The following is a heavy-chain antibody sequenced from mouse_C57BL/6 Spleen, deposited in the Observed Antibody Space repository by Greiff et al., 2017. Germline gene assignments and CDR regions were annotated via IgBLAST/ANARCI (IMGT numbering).Heavy chain of an antibody. CDR2: IDPSDSYT. V-gene: IGHV1-69*01. CDR3: ARGVTGTGDALDY. D-gene: IGHD4-1*01. CDR1: GYTFTSYW. Sequence: VQLQQPGAELVMPGASVKLSCKASGYTFTSYWMHWVKQRPGQGLEWIGEIDPSDSYTNYNQKFKGKSTLTVDKSSSTAYMQLSSLTSEDAAVYYCARGVTGTGDALDYWGQGTSLTVSS. J-gene: IGHJ4*01.